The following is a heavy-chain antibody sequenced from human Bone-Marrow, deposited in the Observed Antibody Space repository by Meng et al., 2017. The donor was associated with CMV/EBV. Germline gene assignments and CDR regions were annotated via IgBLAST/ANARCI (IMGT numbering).Heavy chain of an antibody. Sequence: EVLLVESGGGLVQPGGSWGLSGAAAGFTFSSYWMHWVRQAPGKGLVWVSRINSDGSSTSYADSVKGRFTISRDNAKNTLYLQMNSLRAEDTAVYYCARTPHCSSTSCGPPWGQGTLVTVSS. CDR2: INSDGSST. V-gene: IGHV3-74*01. CDR1: GFTFSSYW. J-gene: IGHJ5*02. CDR3: ARTPHCSSTSCGPP. D-gene: IGHD2-2*01.